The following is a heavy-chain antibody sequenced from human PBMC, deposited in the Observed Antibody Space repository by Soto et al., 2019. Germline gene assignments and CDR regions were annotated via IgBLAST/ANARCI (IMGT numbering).Heavy chain of an antibody. CDR3: ATVRTTLYYYGMDV. V-gene: IGHV1-24*01. Sequence: ASVKVSCKVSGYTLTELSMHWVRQAPGKGLEWMGGFDPEDGETIYAQKFQGRVTMTEDTSTDTAYMELSSLRSEDTAVYYCATVRTTLYYYGMDVWGQGTMVTVSS. D-gene: IGHD1-7*01. CDR2: FDPEDGET. J-gene: IGHJ6*02. CDR1: GYTLTELS.